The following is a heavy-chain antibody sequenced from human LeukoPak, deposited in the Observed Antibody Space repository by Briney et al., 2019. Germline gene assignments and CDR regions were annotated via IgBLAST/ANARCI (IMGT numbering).Heavy chain of an antibody. Sequence: GGSLRLSCAASGSTVSYNYRSWVRQAPGKGLEWVSLIYSGGRTTYADSVKGRFTISRDTSKNTLYLQMNSLRAEDTAVYYCASGSNFGFDYWGQGTLVTVSS. D-gene: IGHD4-11*01. CDR3: ASGSNFGFDY. V-gene: IGHV3-66*01. CDR2: IYSGGRT. CDR1: GSTVSYNY. J-gene: IGHJ4*02.